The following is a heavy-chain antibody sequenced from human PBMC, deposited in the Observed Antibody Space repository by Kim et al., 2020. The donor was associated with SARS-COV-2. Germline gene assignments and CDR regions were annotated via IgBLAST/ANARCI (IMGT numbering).Heavy chain of an antibody. J-gene: IGHJ5*02. CDR1: GYSFTRYW. CDR2: IYPGDSDT. D-gene: IGHD3-10*01. CDR3: ARGRAELWFGELLARWLDP. Sequence: GESLKISCKGSGYSFTRYWIGWVRQMPGKGPEWIGIIYPGDSDTRHSPSFQGQVTISADKSTSTAYPQWCSLKASDTARYYCARGRAELWFGELLARWLDPWGQGTLVTVSS. V-gene: IGHV5-51*06.